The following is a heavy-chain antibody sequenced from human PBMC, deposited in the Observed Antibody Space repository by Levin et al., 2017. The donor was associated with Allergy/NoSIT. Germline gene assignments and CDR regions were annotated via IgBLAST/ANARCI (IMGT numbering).Heavy chain of an antibody. J-gene: IGHJ5*02. CDR3: ARVLGHYDFWSGYYTRWFDP. V-gene: IGHV4-59*01. Sequence: SQTLSLTCTVSGGSISSYYWSWIRQPPGKGLEWIGYIYYSGSTNYNTSLKSRVTLSVDTSKNQFSLKLSSVTAADTAVYYCARVLGHYDFWSGYYTRWFDPWGQGTLVTVSS. D-gene: IGHD3-3*01. CDR2: IYYSGST. CDR1: GGSISSYY.